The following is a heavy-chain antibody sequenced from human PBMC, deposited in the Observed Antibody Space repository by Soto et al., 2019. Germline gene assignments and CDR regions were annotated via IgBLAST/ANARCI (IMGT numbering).Heavy chain of an antibody. V-gene: IGHV4-30-2*01. CDR1: GGSISSGGYS. CDR3: ARLAHCSSTSCYGNWFDP. Sequence: SETLSLTCAASGGSISSGGYSWSWIRQPPGKGLEWIGYIYHSGSTYYNPSLKSRVTISVDRSKNQFSLKLSSVTAADTAVYYCARLAHCSSTSCYGNWFDPWGQGTQVTVSS. D-gene: IGHD2-2*01. CDR2: IYHSGST. J-gene: IGHJ5*02.